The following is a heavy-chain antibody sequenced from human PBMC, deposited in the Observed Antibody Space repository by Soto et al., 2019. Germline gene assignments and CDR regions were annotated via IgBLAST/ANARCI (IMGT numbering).Heavy chain of an antibody. Sequence: QVRLVLSGDEVKKPGASVKVSCKASGYAFSDYGISWVRQAPGQGLEWLGWISSYNGNTNYAQKFQGRVTVTTDTSTTTAYMEVRSLRSDDTAVYYCARDHRYSSSFFDYWSQGTLITVSS. J-gene: IGHJ4*02. CDR2: ISSYNGNT. D-gene: IGHD6-6*01. CDR1: GYAFSDYG. CDR3: ARDHRYSSSFFDY. V-gene: IGHV1-18*04.